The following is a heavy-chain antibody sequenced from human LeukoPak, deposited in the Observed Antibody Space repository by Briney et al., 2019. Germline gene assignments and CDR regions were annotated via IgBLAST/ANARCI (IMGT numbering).Heavy chain of an antibody. CDR1: GGSVSSGVDY. Sequence: SETLSLTCTVSGGSVSSGVDYWSWIRQPPGKGLEWIEYIYHSGSTNYNPSLKSRVTILVDTSNNQFSLKVTSVTAADTAVYYCARLNVYSSGWYPNWFDPWGQGTLVTVSS. J-gene: IGHJ5*02. CDR2: IYHSGST. CDR3: ARLNVYSSGWYPNWFDP. D-gene: IGHD6-19*01. V-gene: IGHV4-61*08.